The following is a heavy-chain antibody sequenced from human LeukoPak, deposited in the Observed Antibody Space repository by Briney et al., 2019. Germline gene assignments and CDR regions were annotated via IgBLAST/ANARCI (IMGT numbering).Heavy chain of an antibody. V-gene: IGHV1-2*02. D-gene: IGHD6-6*01. J-gene: IGHJ4*02. Sequence: YXXXWXXQXPGXGLXWMGWINPNSGGTNYAQKFQGRVTMTRDTSISTAYMELSRLRSDDTAVYYCARDLLGYIAAGYWGQGTLVTVSS. CDR2: INPNSGGT. CDR1: YX. CDR3: ARDLLGYIAAGY.